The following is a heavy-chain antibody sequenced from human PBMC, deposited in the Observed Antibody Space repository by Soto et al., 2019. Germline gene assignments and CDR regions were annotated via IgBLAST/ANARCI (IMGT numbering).Heavy chain of an antibody. D-gene: IGHD3-22*01. J-gene: IGHJ6*02. Sequence: PGGSLRLSCAASGFTFSSYGMHWVRQAPGKGLEWVAVISYDGSNKYYADSVKGRFTISRDNSKNTLYLQMNSLRAEDTAVYYCAKAYYSSGYYYYYYYGMDVWGQGTTVTVSS. V-gene: IGHV3-30*18. CDR3: AKAYYSSGYYYYYYYGMDV. CDR1: GFTFSSYG. CDR2: ISYDGSNK.